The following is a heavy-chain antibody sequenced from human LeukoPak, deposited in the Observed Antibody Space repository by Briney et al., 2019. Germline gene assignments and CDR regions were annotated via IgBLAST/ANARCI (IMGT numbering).Heavy chain of an antibody. CDR3: ARDPNEGELLD. J-gene: IGHJ4*02. D-gene: IGHD3-16*01. Sequence: SQTLSLTCAISGDSVSSNRAAWNWLRQSPSRGLEWLGRTYYRSKWYNDYAVSLKSRLTINPDTSKNQFSLQLNSVTPEDTAIYYCARDPNEGELLDWGQGTLVTVSS. V-gene: IGHV6-1*01. CDR2: TYYRSKWYN. CDR1: GDSVSSNRAA.